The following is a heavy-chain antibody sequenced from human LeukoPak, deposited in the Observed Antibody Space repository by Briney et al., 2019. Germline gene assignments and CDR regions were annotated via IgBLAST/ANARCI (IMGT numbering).Heavy chain of an antibody. CDR2: IYYSGST. CDR1: GGSISSSDYY. J-gene: IGHJ4*02. CDR3: ARGPGVRRPFDY. Sequence: SQTLSLTCTVSGGSISSSDYYWSWIRQPPGKGLEWIGYIYYSGSTYYNPSLKSRVTISVDTSKNQFSLKLSSVTAADTAVYYCARGPGVRRPFDYWGQGTLVTVSS. V-gene: IGHV4-30-4*01. D-gene: IGHD1-1*01.